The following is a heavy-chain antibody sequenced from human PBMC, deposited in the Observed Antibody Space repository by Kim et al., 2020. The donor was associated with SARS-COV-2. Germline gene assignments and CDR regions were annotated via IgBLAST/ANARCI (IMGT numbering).Heavy chain of an antibody. V-gene: IGHV1-24*01. D-gene: IGHD3-10*01. J-gene: IGHJ5*02. Sequence: EQKFQGRVTMTEDTSTDTAYMELSSLRSEDTAVYYCATGPPYGSGNWFDPWGQGTLVTVSS. CDR3: ATGPPYGSGNWFDP.